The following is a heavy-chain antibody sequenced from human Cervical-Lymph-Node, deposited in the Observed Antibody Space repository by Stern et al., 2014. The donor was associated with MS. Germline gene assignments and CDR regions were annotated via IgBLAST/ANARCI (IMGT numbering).Heavy chain of an antibody. CDR1: GGSISSYS. CDR2: IYYSGST. CDR3: ARGAGWFDP. Sequence: QVQLQESGPGLVKPSETLSFTCTVSGGSISSYSWSWIRQPPGKGLEWIGYIYYSGSTNYNPSLKSRVTISVDTSKNQFSLKLSSVTAADTAVYYCARGAGWFDPWGQGTLVTVSS. V-gene: IGHV4-59*01. J-gene: IGHJ5*02.